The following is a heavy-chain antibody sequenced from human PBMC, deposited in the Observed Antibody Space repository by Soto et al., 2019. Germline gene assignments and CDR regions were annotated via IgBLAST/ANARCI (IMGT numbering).Heavy chain of an antibody. V-gene: IGHV3-21*01. CDR3: ARDRVEMATVFDY. CDR2: ISSSSNYI. CDR1: GFSFSSYS. D-gene: IGHD4-4*01. J-gene: IGHJ4*02. Sequence: VQLVESGGGLVKPGGSLRPSCVASGFSFSSYSMNWVLQAPGKGLEWVSSISSSSNYIYYADSVKGRFTISRDNAKNSLYLQMNSLRAEDTAVYYCARDRVEMATVFDYWGQGTLVTVSS.